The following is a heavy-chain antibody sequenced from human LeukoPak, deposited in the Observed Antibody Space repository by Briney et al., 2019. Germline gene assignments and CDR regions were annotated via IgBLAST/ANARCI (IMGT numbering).Heavy chain of an antibody. J-gene: IGHJ4*02. CDR1: GYTFTGYY. Sequence: ASVKVSCKASGYTFTGYYMHWVRQAPGQGLEWMGGIIPIFGTANYAQKFQGRVTITAEESTSTAYMELSSLRSENTAVYYCARAEVPAALYYFDYWGQGTLVTVSS. CDR3: ARAEVPAALYYFDY. CDR2: IIPIFGTA. D-gene: IGHD2-2*01. V-gene: IGHV1-69*13.